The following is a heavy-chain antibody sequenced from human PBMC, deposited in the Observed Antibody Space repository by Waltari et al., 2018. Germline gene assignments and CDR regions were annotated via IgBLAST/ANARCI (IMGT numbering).Heavy chain of an antibody. Sequence: QVQLQQRGAGLLKPSETLSLTCAVYGGSFSGYYWSWIRQPPGKGLEWIGEINHSGSTNYNPSLKSRVTISVDTSKNQFSLKLSSVTAADTAVYYCARGLGAAAYFDYWGQGTLVTVSS. CDR3: ARGLGAAAYFDY. J-gene: IGHJ4*02. V-gene: IGHV4-34*01. D-gene: IGHD6-13*01. CDR2: INHSGST. CDR1: GGSFSGYY.